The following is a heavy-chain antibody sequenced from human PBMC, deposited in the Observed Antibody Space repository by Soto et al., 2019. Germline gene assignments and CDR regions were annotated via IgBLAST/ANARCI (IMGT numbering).Heavy chain of an antibody. D-gene: IGHD3-3*01. V-gene: IGHV1-69*01. CDR2: IIPIFGTA. J-gene: IGHJ5*02. CDR3: AREDVDGPLDESWFDP. Sequence: QVQLVQSGAEVKKPGSSVKVSCKASGGTFSSNAISWVRQAPGQGLEWVGGIIPIFGTATYAQKFQGRVTITADEATDTAYMELSSLRSEDTAVYYCAREDVDGPLDESWFDPWGQGTLVSVSS. CDR1: GGTFSSNA.